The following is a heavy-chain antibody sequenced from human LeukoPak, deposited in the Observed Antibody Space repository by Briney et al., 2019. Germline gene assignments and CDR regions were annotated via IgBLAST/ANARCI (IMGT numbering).Heavy chain of an antibody. CDR1: GFTFRTYA. CDR3: ARDTHYYDPSAHYSRGEYYHHGMDA. V-gene: IGHV3-30-3*01. CDR2: VSYDGSNK. D-gene: IGHD3-22*01. Sequence: GSSLRLSCVVSGFTFRTYAMHWVRQATGKGLECVAVVSYDGSNKYYAHSVQGRFTISRDNSRNTLHLQMNSLRADDTAVYYCARDTHYYDPSAHYSRGEYYHHGMDAWGQGTPVTASS. J-gene: IGHJ6*02.